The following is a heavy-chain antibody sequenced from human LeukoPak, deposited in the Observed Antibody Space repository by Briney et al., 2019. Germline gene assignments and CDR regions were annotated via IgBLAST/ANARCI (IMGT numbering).Heavy chain of an antibody. CDR1: GYTFNDHY. CDR2: INPNSGGT. Sequence: ASVKVSCKVSGYTFNDHYMHWVRQAPGQGLEWMGRINPNSGGTNYAQKFQGRVTMTRDTSISTAYMELSRLRSDDTAVYYCARDQTYSSSSNGIDYWGQGTLVTVSS. J-gene: IGHJ4*02. CDR3: ARDQTYSSSSNGIDY. V-gene: IGHV1-2*06. D-gene: IGHD6-6*01.